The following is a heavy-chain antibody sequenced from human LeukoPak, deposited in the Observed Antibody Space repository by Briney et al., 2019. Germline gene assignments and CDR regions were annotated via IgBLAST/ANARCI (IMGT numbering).Heavy chain of an antibody. V-gene: IGHV4-34*01. CDR3: ARGRCGGGSCYSYYYYYMDV. D-gene: IGHD2-15*01. CDR1: GGSFSGYY. J-gene: IGHJ6*03. CDR2: INHSGST. Sequence: PSETLSLTCAVYGGSFSGYYWSWIRQPPGKGLEWVGEINHSGSTNYNPSLKSRVTISVDTSKNQFSLKLSSVTAADTAVYYCARGRCGGGSCYSYYYYYMDVWGKGTTVTVSS.